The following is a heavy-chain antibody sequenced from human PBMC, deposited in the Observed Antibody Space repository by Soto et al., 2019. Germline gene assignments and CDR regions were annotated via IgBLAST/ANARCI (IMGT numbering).Heavy chain of an antibody. CDR2: INGYNGNT. J-gene: IGHJ6*04. CDR3: ARRGDVPYYYYVMDV. V-gene: IGHV1-18*01. D-gene: IGHD3-16*01. Sequence: ASVKVSCKASGYTFTSYGITWVRQAPGQGLEWLGWINGYNGNTNYAQKLQGRVTMTTDTSTSTAYMELRSLRSDDTAVYYCARRGDVPYYYYVMDVWGKGTTVTVSS. CDR1: GYTFTSYG.